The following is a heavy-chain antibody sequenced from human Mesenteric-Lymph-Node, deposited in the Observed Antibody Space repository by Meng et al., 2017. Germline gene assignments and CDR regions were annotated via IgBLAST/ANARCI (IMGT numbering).Heavy chain of an antibody. CDR3: ARPLYGDYPGVDY. D-gene: IGHD4-17*01. CDR2: ISSSSSYI. V-gene: IGHV3-21*01. J-gene: IGHJ4*02. Sequence: GESLKISCAASGFTFSNAWMSWVRQAPGKGLEWVSSISSSSSYIYYADSVKGRFTISRDNAKNSLYLQMNSLRAEDTAVYYCARPLYGDYPGVDYWGQGTLVTVSS. CDR1: GFTFSNAW.